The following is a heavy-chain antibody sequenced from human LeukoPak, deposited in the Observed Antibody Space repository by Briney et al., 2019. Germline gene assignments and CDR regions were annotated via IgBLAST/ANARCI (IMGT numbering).Heavy chain of an antibody. CDR2: ISGSGGST. V-gene: IGHV3-23*01. CDR1: GFTFDDYA. CDR3: AKDRAAAQT. D-gene: IGHD6-13*01. Sequence: GGSLRLSCAASGFTFDDYAMHWVRQAPGKGLEWVSAISGSGGSTYYADSVKGRFTISRDNSKNTLYLQMNSLRAEDTAVYYCAKDRAAAQTWGQGTLVTVSS. J-gene: IGHJ5*02.